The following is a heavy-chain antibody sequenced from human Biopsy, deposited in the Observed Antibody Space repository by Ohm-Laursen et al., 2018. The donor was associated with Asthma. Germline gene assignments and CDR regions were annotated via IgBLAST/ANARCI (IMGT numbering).Heavy chain of an antibody. D-gene: IGHD3-22*01. CDR2: VSSDGHNK. J-gene: IGHJ3*02. CDR1: GFVFNQCG. Sequence: SLRLSCSASGFVFNQCGMHWVRQGPGKGLEWVALVSSDGHNKYYEDSVKGRFTISRDNSRNRLYLQINRLTAEDSAVYFCARQSGQDYGDSSGFDIWGQGTKVAVSS. V-gene: IGHV3-30*03. CDR3: ARQSGQDYGDSSGFDI.